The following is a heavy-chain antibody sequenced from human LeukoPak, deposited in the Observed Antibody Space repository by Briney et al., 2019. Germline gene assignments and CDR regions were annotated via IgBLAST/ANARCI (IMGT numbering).Heavy chain of an antibody. J-gene: IGHJ4*02. D-gene: IGHD2-21*01. CDR2: IYTSGST. CDR1: GGSISGYY. V-gene: IGHV4-4*09. Sequence: SETLSLACTVSGGSISGYYRSWIRQPPGKGLEWIGYIYTSGSTNYNPSLKSRVTISVDTSKNQFSLKLSSVTAADTAVYYCAGIGGYSPAYWGQGTLVTVSS. CDR3: AGIGGYSPAY.